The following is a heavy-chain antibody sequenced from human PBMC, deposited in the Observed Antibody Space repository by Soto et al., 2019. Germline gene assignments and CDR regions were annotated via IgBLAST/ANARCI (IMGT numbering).Heavy chain of an antibody. V-gene: IGHV3-48*01. CDR2: ISSSSRVI. CDR1: GFILSDCA. D-gene: IGHD3-16*01. J-gene: IGHJ6*03. CDR3: ARDLSWRFNYYYYMDV. Sequence: EVQLVESGGGLVQPGGSLRLSCATSGFILSDCAMNWVRQAPGKGLEWVSYISSSSRVIDYADSVKGRFTVSRDNARNSLYLQINSLRAEDTALYYCARDLSWRFNYYYYMDVWGKGTTVTVSS.